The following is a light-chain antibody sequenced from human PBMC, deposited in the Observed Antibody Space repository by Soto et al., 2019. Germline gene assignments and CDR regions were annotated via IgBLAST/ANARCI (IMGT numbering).Light chain of an antibody. CDR1: QDISVW. Sequence: DIQMTQSPSSVSASVGDRVTITCRASQDISVWLAWYQQKPGKAPKLLIYAASNLQTGVPSRFSGSGSGTEFTLTISSLQPEDFETYYCQQANSFPRTFGPGTQVDIX. CDR2: AAS. CDR3: QQANSFPRT. J-gene: IGKJ3*01. V-gene: IGKV1D-12*01.